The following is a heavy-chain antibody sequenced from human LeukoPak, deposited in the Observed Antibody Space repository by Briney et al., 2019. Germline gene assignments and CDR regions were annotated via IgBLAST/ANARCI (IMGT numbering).Heavy chain of an antibody. V-gene: IGHV3-23*01. CDR1: GFTFSSYA. CDR2: ISGSGGST. D-gene: IGHD3-3*01. Sequence: GGSLRLSCAASGFTFSSYAMSWVRQAPGKGLEWVSAISGSGGSTYYADSVKGRSTISRDNSKDTLYLQLNSLRAEDTAIYYCAKDLLRFSEWSPFDFWGQGTLVAVSS. CDR3: AKDLLRFSEWSPFDF. J-gene: IGHJ4*02.